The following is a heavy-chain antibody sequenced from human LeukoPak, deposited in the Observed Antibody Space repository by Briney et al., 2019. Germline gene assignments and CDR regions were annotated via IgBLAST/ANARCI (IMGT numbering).Heavy chain of an antibody. Sequence: SVKVSCKASGGTFSSYAIIWVRQAPGQGLEWMGRIIPIFGTANYAQKFQGRVTITTDESTSTAYMELSSLRSEDTAVYYCARDPDYYDSSGYYYVGPWFDPWGQGTLVTVSS. CDR2: IIPIFGTA. CDR3: ARDPDYYDSSGYYYVGPWFDP. D-gene: IGHD3-22*01. J-gene: IGHJ5*02. V-gene: IGHV1-69*05. CDR1: GGTFSSYA.